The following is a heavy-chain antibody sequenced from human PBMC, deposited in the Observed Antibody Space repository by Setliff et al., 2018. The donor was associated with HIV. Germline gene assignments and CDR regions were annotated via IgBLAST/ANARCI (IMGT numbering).Heavy chain of an antibody. Sequence: SATLSLTCTFSGDSISSGNYYWSWIRQPAGKGLEWIGRIYSTGSTNYNPSLKSRVTISSDTSKNLFSLKLATVTAADAAVYYCTRDTGYILSGYRPHWYFDLWGRGTLVTVSS. D-gene: IGHD3-9*01. V-gene: IGHV4-61*02. CDR2: IYSTGST. CDR3: TRDTGYILSGYRPHWYFDL. J-gene: IGHJ2*01. CDR1: GDSISSGNYY.